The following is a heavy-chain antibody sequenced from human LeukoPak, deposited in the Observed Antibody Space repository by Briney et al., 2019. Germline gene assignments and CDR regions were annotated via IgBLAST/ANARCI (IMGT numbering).Heavy chain of an antibody. V-gene: IGHV3-23*01. CDR3: ARDYGPFDYYDSSGYDY. D-gene: IGHD3-22*01. J-gene: IGHJ4*02. CDR2: ISGSGGST. CDR1: GFTFSSYA. Sequence: PGGSLRLSCAASGFTFSSYAMSWVRQAPGKGLEWVSAISGSGGSTYYADSVKGRFTISRDNSKNTLYLQMNSLRAEDTAVYYCARDYGPFDYYDSSGYDYWGQGTLVTVSS.